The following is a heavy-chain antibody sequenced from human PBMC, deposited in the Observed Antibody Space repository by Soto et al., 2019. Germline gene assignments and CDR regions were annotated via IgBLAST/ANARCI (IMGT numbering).Heavy chain of an antibody. Sequence: QVQLVQSGAEVKKPGASVKVSCKVSGYTLTELSMHWVRQAPGKGLEWMGGFDPEDGETIYEQKVQGRVTMTEDTSTDTAYMELGSLRSENTAVYYCATYLAQRIAAACTTEGWFGPLGQRTLVPVSS. CDR2: FDPEDGET. CDR1: GYTLTELS. CDR3: ATYLAQRIAAACTTEGWFGP. J-gene: IGHJ5*02. D-gene: IGHD6-13*01. V-gene: IGHV1-24*01.